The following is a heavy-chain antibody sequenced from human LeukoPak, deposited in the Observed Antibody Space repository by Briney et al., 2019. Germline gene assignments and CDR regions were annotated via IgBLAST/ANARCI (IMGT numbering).Heavy chain of an antibody. Sequence: QPGGSLRLSCAASGFTFSSYAMSWVRQAPGKGLEWVSVVSGSGGSTYYADSVKGRFTISRDNSKNTLYLQMNSLRAEDTAVYYCAKAVRGYSSSSDYWGQGTLVTVFS. CDR2: VSGSGGST. J-gene: IGHJ4*02. V-gene: IGHV3-23*01. D-gene: IGHD6-13*01. CDR1: GFTFSSYA. CDR3: AKAVRGYSSSSDY.